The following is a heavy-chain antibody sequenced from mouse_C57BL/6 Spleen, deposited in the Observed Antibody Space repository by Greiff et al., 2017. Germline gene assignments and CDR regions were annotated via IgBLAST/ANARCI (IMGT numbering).Heavy chain of an antibody. CDR3: TRGRHSSGYVDY. J-gene: IGHJ2*01. D-gene: IGHD3-1*01. V-gene: IGHV1-15*01. CDR2: IDPETGGT. Sequence: QVQLQQSGAELVRPGASVTLSCKASGYTFTDYEMHWVKQTPVHGLEWIGAIDPETGGTAYNQKFKGKAILTADKSSSTAYMELRSLTSEDSAVYYCTRGRHSSGYVDYWGQGTTLTVSS. CDR1: GYTFTDYE.